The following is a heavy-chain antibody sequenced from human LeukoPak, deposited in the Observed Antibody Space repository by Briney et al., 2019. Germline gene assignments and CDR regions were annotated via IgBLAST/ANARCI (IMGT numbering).Heavy chain of an antibody. CDR3: ARDDGGYRGYDRLDY. Sequence: GGSLRLSCAASGFTFSSYEMNWVRQAPGRGLEWVSYICSSGSTIYYADSVKGRFTISRDNAKNSLYLQMNSLRAEDTAVYYCARDDGGYRGYDRLDYWGQGTLVAVSS. D-gene: IGHD5-12*01. CDR1: GFTFSSYE. CDR2: ICSSGSTI. J-gene: IGHJ4*02. V-gene: IGHV3-48*03.